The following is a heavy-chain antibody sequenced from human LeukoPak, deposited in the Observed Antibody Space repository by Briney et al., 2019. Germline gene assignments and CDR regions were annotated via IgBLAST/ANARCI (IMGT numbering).Heavy chain of an antibody. D-gene: IGHD3-3*01. CDR1: GGSISSYY. Sequence: NSSETLSLTCTVSGGSISSYYWSWIRQPPGKGLEWIGYIYYSGSTNYNPSLKSRVTISVDTSKNQFSLKLSSVTAADTAVYYCARTYYDFWSGYRGDAFDIWGQGTMVTVSS. CDR3: ARTYYDFWSGYRGDAFDI. CDR2: IYYSGST. J-gene: IGHJ3*02. V-gene: IGHV4-59*01.